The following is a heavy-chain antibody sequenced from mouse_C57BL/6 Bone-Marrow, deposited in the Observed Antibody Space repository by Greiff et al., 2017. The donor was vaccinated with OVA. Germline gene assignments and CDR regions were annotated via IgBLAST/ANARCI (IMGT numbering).Heavy chain of an antibody. D-gene: IGHD1-1*01. J-gene: IGHJ4*01. CDR2: IWWDDDK. Sequence: QVTLKVCGPGILQPSQTLSLTCSFSGFSLSTFGMGVGWIRQPSGKGLEWLAHIWWDDDKYYHAALKSRLTISTDTSKNQVFLKIANVDTADTATYYCARIGERGLTTVEGMDYWGQGTSVTVSS. CDR1: GFSLSTFGMG. V-gene: IGHV8-8*01. CDR3: ARIGERGLTTVEGMDY.